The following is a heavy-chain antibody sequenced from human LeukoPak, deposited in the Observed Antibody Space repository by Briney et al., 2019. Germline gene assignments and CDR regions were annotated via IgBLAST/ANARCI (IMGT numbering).Heavy chain of an antibody. CDR2: IGCSGDNA. D-gene: IGHD1-26*01. CDR1: GFTFRDAA. J-gene: IGHJ5*02. Sequence: GRSLSLACAADGFTFRDAAMTWVSHAPGKGREWVSLIGCSGDNAYYADSVKGWFTNSKDTSKNTLYLQMNNLRGEDTAEYYCAKDMELASWGQGTLVIVSS. V-gene: IGHV3-23*01. CDR3: AKDMELAS.